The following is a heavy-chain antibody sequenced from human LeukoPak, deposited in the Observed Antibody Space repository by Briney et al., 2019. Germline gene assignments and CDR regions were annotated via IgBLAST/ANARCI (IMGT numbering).Heavy chain of an antibody. CDR1: GYTFTSYD. J-gene: IGHJ4*02. CDR3: ARGTIAARPPLSY. D-gene: IGHD6-6*01. CDR2: MNPNSGNT. V-gene: IGHV1-8*03. Sequence: GASVKVSCKASGYTFTSYDINWVRQATGQGLEWMGWMNPNSGNTGYAQKFQGRVTITRNTSISTAYMELSSLRSEDTAVYYCARGTIAARPPLSYWGQGTLVTVSS.